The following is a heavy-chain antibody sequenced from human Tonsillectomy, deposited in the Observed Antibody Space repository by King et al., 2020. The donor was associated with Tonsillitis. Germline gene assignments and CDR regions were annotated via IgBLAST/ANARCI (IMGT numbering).Heavy chain of an antibody. Sequence: VQLVESGGGLVTPGGSLRLSCAASGFTFSDYYMSWIRQAPGKGLEWVSYISSSSSYTNYADSVKGRFTISRDNAKNSLYLQMNSLRAEDTAVYYCARVSGTTVTTDYWGQGTLVTVSS. V-gene: IGHV3-11*05. CDR2: ISSSSSYT. J-gene: IGHJ4*02. D-gene: IGHD4-17*01. CDR1: GFTFSDYY. CDR3: ARVSGTTVTTDY.